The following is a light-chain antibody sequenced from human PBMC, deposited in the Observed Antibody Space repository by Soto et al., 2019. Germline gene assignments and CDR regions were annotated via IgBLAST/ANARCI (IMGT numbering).Light chain of an antibody. CDR3: SSYTSSSTWV. J-gene: IGLJ3*02. Sequence: QSALTQPASVSGSPGPSITISCTGTSSDVGGYNYVSWYQQHPGNAPKLMIYEVSNRPSGVSNRFSGSKSGNTDSLTISGLQAEDEADYYCSSYTSSSTWVFGGGTKLTVL. V-gene: IGLV2-14*01. CDR1: SSDVGGYNY. CDR2: EVS.